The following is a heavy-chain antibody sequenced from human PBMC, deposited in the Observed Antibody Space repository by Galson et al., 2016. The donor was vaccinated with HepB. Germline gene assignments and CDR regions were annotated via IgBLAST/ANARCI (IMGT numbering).Heavy chain of an antibody. D-gene: IGHD6-19*01. J-gene: IGHJ6*03. V-gene: IGHV1-2*06. CDR1: GYTFTGYYF. CDR3: AGDKGEAGVQHYFYMDV. Sequence: SVKVSCKASGYTFTGYYFMYWVRQAPGQGLEWIGRINPNTGDTNYAQKFQGRVTMTRDTSISTAYMDLTRLTDEDTAVYYCAGDKGEAGVQHYFYMDVWGKGTTVTVSS. CDR2: INPNTGDT.